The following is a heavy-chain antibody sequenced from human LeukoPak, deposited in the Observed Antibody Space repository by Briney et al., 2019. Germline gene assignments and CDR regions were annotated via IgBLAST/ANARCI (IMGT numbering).Heavy chain of an antibody. Sequence: PSETLSLTCTVSGGSISSYYWSWIRQPPGKGLEWIGYIYYSGSTNYNPSLKSRVTISVDTSKNQFSLKLSSVTAADTAVYYCARVTGVPAAKLDYWGQGTLVTVSS. D-gene: IGHD2-2*01. CDR2: IYYSGST. V-gene: IGHV4-59*01. J-gene: IGHJ4*02. CDR1: GGSISSYY. CDR3: ARVTGVPAAKLDY.